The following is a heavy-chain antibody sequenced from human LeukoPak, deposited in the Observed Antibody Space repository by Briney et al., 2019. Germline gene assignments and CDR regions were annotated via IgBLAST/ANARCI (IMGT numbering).Heavy chain of an antibody. CDR3: ARAGYCSAAGCRLWAY. Sequence: ASVKVSCKASGYTFTSYAMTWVRQAPGQGLEWMGWINTNTGNPTYAQGFTGRFVFSLDTSVSTAYLQISSLKPEDTAVYYCARAGYCSAAGCRLWAYWGQGTLVTVSS. D-gene: IGHD2-15*01. CDR1: GYTFTSYA. CDR2: INTNTGNP. V-gene: IGHV7-4-1*02. J-gene: IGHJ4*02.